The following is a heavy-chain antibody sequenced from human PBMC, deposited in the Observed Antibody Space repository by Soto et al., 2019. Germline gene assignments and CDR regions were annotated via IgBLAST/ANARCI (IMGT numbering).Heavy chain of an antibody. V-gene: IGHV4-34*01. CDR3: ARVVYGSGSYIYYYYYGMDV. CDR1: GGSFSGYY. D-gene: IGHD3-10*01. CDR2: INHSGST. Sequence: SETLSLTCAVYGGSFSGYYWSWIRQPPGKGLEWIGEINHSGSTNYNPALKSRVTISVDTSKNQFSLKLSSVTAADAAVYYCARVVYGSGSYIYYYYYGMDVWGQGNTVT. J-gene: IGHJ6*02.